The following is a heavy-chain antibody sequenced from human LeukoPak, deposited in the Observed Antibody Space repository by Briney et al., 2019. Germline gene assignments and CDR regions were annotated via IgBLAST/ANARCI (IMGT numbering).Heavy chain of an antibody. J-gene: IGHJ4*02. D-gene: IGHD3-22*01. Sequence: AGSLSLSCAASGCTFSSCGKYWVCLAPPKGLGRVGFVRYDRSNKYYADSVKGRFTISRDNAKNTLYLQMNSLRAEDTAVYYCARGSYYYDNSGYSPFDYWGQGTLVTVSS. CDR3: ARGSYYYDNSGYSPFDY. CDR2: VRYDRSNK. CDR1: GCTFSSCG. V-gene: IGHV3-30*02.